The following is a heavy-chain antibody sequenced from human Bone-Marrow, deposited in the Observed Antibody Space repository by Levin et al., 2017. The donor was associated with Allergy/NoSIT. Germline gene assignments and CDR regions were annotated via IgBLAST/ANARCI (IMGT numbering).Heavy chain of an antibody. CDR3: AAMVYAMSGDY. Sequence: GGSLRLSCAASGFTFSSYWMHWVRQAPGKGLVWVSRINSDGSSTSYADSVKGRFTISRDNAKNTLYLQMNSLRAEDTAVYYCAAMVYAMSGDYWGQGTLVTVSS. CDR2: INSDGSST. D-gene: IGHD2-8*01. V-gene: IGHV3-74*01. J-gene: IGHJ4*02. CDR1: GFTFSSYW.